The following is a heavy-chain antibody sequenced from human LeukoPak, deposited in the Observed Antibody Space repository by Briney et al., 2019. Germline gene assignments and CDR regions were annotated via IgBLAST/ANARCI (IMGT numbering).Heavy chain of an antibody. D-gene: IGHD6-6*01. CDR1: GYTLTGYY. J-gene: IGHJ4*02. CDR3: ARDQAALAARPFDY. CDR2: INPNSGGT. V-gene: IGHV1-2*02. Sequence: ASVKVSCKPSGYTLTGYYMHWVRQAPGQGLEWMGWINPNSGGTNYAQKFQGRVTMTRDTSISTAYMELSRLASDDTAVYYCARDQAALAARPFDYWGQGTLVTVSS.